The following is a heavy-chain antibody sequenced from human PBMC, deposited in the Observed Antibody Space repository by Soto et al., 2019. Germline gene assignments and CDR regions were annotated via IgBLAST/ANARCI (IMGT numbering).Heavy chain of an antibody. CDR1: GYTFTSYG. D-gene: IGHD6-13*01. V-gene: IGHV1-18*01. CDR3: ASYQWFSSSGLDAFDI. Sequence: ASVKVSCKASGYTFTSYGISWVRQAPGQGLEWMGWISAYNGNTNYAQKLQGRVTMTTDTSTSTAYMELRSLRSDETAVYYCASYQWFSSSGLDAFDIWGQGTMLTVS. CDR2: ISAYNGNT. J-gene: IGHJ3*02.